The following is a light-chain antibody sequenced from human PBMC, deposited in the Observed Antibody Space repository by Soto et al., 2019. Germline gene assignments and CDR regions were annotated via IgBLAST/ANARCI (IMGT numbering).Light chain of an antibody. Sequence: DIQMTQSPSSLSASVGDRVTITCRASQSISSYLNWYQQKPGKAPRLLIYAAASLHSDVPSRFSGSGAGTDFTLTISSLQPEDFTTYYCQQSYGTPPTFGQGTKVEIK. CDR1: QSISSY. CDR3: QQSYGTPPT. V-gene: IGKV1-39*01. CDR2: AAA. J-gene: IGKJ1*01.